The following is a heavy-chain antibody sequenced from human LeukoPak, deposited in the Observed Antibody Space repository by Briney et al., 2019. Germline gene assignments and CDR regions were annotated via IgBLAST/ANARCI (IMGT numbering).Heavy chain of an antibody. CDR2: ISGSGAST. J-gene: IGHJ4*02. CDR3: AEDVGKWESLHFFDY. Sequence: GGSLRLSCLTSGFTFSTNAMSWVRQAPGKGLEWISGISGSGASTYYADSVTGRFTIFRDNSRNTLYLQMNSLRGDDTAVYYCAEDVGKWESLHFFDYWGQGTLVTVSS. CDR1: GFTFSTNA. D-gene: IGHD1-26*01. V-gene: IGHV3-23*01.